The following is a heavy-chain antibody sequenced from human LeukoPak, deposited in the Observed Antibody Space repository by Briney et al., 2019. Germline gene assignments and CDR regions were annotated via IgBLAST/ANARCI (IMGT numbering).Heavy chain of an antibody. D-gene: IGHD3-9*01. Sequence: ASVKVSCKASGYTFTSYDINWVRQATGQGLEWMGWMNPNSGNTGYALKFQGRVTITRNTSISTAYMELSSLRSEDTAVYYCARGYGFDILTGYPYYFDYWGQGTLVTVSS. CDR1: GYTFTSYD. CDR2: MNPNSGNT. J-gene: IGHJ4*02. V-gene: IGHV1-8*03. CDR3: ARGYGFDILTGYPYYFDY.